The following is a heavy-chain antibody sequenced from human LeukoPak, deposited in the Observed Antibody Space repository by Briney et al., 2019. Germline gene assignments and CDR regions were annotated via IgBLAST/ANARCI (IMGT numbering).Heavy chain of an antibody. Sequence: GASVKVSCKASGYTFTGYYMHWVRQAPGQGLEWMGWINPNSGGTNYAQKFQGRVTMTRDTSISTAYMELSRLRSDDTAVYYCARDLLDYGGNAQGHFLGDDAFDIWGQGTMVTVSS. CDR2: INPNSGGT. V-gene: IGHV1-2*02. CDR3: ARDLLDYGGNAQGHFLGDDAFDI. D-gene: IGHD4-23*01. CDR1: GYTFTGYY. J-gene: IGHJ3*02.